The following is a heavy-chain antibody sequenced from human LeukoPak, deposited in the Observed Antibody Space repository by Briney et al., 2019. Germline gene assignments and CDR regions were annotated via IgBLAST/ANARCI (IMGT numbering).Heavy chain of an antibody. Sequence: GGSLRLSCAASGFTVSSKYMSWVRQAPGKGLECVSVIYTGGATYYADSVKGRFTISRDNSKNTLYLQMNSLRAEDTAVYYCAREPLAAAGTRYFDYWGQGTLVTVSS. CDR2: IYTGGAT. V-gene: IGHV3-53*01. D-gene: IGHD6-13*01. CDR1: GFTVSSKY. CDR3: AREPLAAAGTRYFDY. J-gene: IGHJ4*02.